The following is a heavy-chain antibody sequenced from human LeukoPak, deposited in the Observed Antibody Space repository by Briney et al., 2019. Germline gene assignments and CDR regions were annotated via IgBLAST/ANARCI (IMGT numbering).Heavy chain of an antibody. V-gene: IGHV3-33*01. Sequence: GGSLRLSCAASGYTFSSYGMHWVRQAPGKGLEWVAVIWYDGSNKYYADSVKGRFTISRDNSKNTLYLQMNSLRAEDTAVYYCAIQAGSGYNPIYWGQGTLVTVSS. D-gene: IGHD3-3*01. CDR1: GYTFSSYG. CDR3: AIQAGSGYNPIY. J-gene: IGHJ4*02. CDR2: IWYDGSNK.